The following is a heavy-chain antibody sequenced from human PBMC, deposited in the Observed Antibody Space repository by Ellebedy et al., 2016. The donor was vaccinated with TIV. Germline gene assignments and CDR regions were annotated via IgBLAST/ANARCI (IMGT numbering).Heavy chain of an antibody. Sequence: SETLSLTCRVSGASIDSGGYYWNWIRHHPGKGLEWIGYIYYSGRTEYNPSLKSRVSMSVDQSKTQFSLRLPSVTAADTAVYFCARDANDYGIDAFDIWGHGTMVTVSA. V-gene: IGHV4-31*03. CDR1: GASIDSGGYY. CDR2: IYYSGRT. J-gene: IGHJ3*02. CDR3: ARDANDYGIDAFDI. D-gene: IGHD4-17*01.